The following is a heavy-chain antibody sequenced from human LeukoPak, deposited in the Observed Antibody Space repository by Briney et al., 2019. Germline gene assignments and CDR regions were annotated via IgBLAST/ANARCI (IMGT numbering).Heavy chain of an antibody. CDR3: ARHISSGRNILWFGELYGWFDP. J-gene: IGHJ5*02. V-gene: IGHV4-34*01. D-gene: IGHD3-10*01. CDR1: GGSFSGYY. Sequence: SETLSLTCAVYGGSFSGYYWSWIRQPPGKGLEWIGEINHSGSTNYNPSLKSRVTISVDTSKNQFSLKLSSVTAADTAVYYCARHISSGRNILWFGELYGWFDPWGQGTLVTVSS. CDR2: INHSGST.